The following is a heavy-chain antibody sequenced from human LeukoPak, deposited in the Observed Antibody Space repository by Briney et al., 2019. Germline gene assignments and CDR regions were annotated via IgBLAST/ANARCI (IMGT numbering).Heavy chain of an antibody. Sequence: GGSLRLSCSASGFTFSSYAMSWVRQAPGKGLEWVSAISGSGGSTYYADSVKGRFTISRDNSKNTLYLQMNSLRAGDTAVYYCANIVVVPAATRAFAFDIWGQGTMVTVSS. CDR2: ISGSGGST. V-gene: IGHV3-23*01. CDR3: ANIVVVPAATRAFAFDI. D-gene: IGHD2-2*01. J-gene: IGHJ3*02. CDR1: GFTFSSYA.